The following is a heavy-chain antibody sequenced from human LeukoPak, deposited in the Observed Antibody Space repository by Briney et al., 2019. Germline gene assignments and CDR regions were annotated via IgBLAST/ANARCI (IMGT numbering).Heavy chain of an antibody. CDR1: GGSISYYY. V-gene: IGHV4-59*01. J-gene: IGHJ4*02. Sequence: PSETLSLTCTVSGGSISYYYWSWIRQPPGKGLEWIGYIYYSGSTNYNPSLKSRVTISVDTSKNQFSLKLTSVTAADTAVYYCARDLWGGYWGQGTLVTVSS. CDR2: IYYSGST. CDR3: ARDLWGGY. D-gene: IGHD3-16*01.